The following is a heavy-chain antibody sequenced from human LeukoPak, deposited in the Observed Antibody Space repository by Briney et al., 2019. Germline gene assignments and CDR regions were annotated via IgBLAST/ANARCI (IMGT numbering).Heavy chain of an antibody. CDR2: MNPNSGNT. J-gene: IGHJ4*02. CDR3: ARVRGMVRGVIKPYTFDY. V-gene: IGHV1-8*01. Sequence: ASVKVSCKASGYTFTSYDTNWVRQATGQGLEWMGWMNPNSGNTGYAQKFQGRVTMTRNTSISTAYMELSSLRSEDTAVYYCARVRGMVRGVIKPYTFDYWGQGTLVTVSS. CDR1: GYTFTSYD. D-gene: IGHD3-10*01.